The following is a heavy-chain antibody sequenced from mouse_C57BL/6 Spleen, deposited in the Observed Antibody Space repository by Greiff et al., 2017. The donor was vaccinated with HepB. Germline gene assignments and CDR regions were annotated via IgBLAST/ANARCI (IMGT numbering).Heavy chain of an antibody. J-gene: IGHJ1*03. D-gene: IGHD1-1*01. Sequence: VQLQQPGAELVKPGASVKLSCKASGYTFTSYWMQWVKQRPGQGLEWIGEIDPSDSYTNYNQKFKGKATLTVDTSSSTAYMQLSSLTSEDSAVYYCASRYGSSGFDVWGTGTTVTVSS. CDR2: IDPSDSYT. V-gene: IGHV1-50*01. CDR1: GYTFTSYW. CDR3: ASRYGSSGFDV.